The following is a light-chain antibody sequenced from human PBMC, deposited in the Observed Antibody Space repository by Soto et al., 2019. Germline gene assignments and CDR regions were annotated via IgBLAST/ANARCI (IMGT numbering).Light chain of an antibody. CDR3: QQRASWVT. Sequence: EILLTQSPATLSLSPGERATLSCRASQSVGSYLAWFQQKPGQAPRLLIYDASIRATGIPARFSGSGSETDFTLTISSLEPEDFAVYYCQQRASWVTFGQGTRLEIK. J-gene: IGKJ5*01. V-gene: IGKV3-11*01. CDR2: DAS. CDR1: QSVGSY.